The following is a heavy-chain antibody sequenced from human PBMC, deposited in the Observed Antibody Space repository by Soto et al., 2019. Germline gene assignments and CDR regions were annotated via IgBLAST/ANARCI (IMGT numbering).Heavy chain of an antibody. D-gene: IGHD6-13*01. CDR1: GYTFTGYY. J-gene: IGHJ5*02. CDR3: ARSHSASWYWWFDP. V-gene: IGHV1-2*04. CDR2: INPNSGGT. Sequence: ASVKVSCKASGYTFTGYYMHWVRQAPGQGLEWMGWINPNSGGTNYAQKFQGWVTITRDTSASTTYLELGSLRSEDTAVYYCARSHSASWYWWFDPWGQGTLVTVSS.